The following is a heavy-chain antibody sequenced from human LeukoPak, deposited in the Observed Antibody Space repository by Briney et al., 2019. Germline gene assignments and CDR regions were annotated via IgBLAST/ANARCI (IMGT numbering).Heavy chain of an antibody. CDR3: ARDSDWNDSFGY. CDR1: GGSISDYY. Sequence: SETLSLTCTVSGGSISDYYWSWIRQPPGKGLEWIGYIYYSGSTNYNPSPKSRVSISLGTSKNQFSLKLTSVTAADTAVYYCARDSDWNDSFGYWGQGTLVTVSS. J-gene: IGHJ4*02. V-gene: IGHV4-59*01. D-gene: IGHD1-1*01. CDR2: IYYSGST.